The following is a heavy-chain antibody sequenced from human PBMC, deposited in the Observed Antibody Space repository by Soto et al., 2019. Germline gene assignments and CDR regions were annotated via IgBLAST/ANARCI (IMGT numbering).Heavy chain of an antibody. J-gene: IGHJ4*02. CDR1: GGTFSSYA. CDR3: ASQPDYSNYAWIDY. V-gene: IGHV1-69*13. Sequence: ASVKVSCKASGGTFSSYAISWVRQAPGQGLEWMGGIIPIFGTANYAQKFQGGVSITADESTRTAYMGLSSLRSEDTAVDYCASQPDYSNYAWIDYWGQGTLVTVSS. CDR2: IIPIFGTA. D-gene: IGHD4-4*01.